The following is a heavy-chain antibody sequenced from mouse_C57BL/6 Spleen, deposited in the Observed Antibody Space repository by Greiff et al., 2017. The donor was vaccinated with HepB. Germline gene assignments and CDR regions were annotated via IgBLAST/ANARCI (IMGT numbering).Heavy chain of an antibody. V-gene: IGHV1-53*01. CDR1: GYTFTSYW. Sequence: QVQLQQPGTELVKPGASVKLSCKASGYTFTSYWMHWVKQRPGQGLEWIGNINPSNGGTNYNEKFKSKATLTVDKSSSTAYMQLSSLTSEDSAVYYCARSGYYGSRGNWYFDVWGTGTMVTVSS. CDR2: INPSNGGT. CDR3: ARSGYYGSRGNWYFDV. D-gene: IGHD1-1*01. J-gene: IGHJ1*03.